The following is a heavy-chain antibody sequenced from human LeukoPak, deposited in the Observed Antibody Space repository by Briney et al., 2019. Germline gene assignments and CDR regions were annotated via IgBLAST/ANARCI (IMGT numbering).Heavy chain of an antibody. CDR2: ISCGGSST. D-gene: IGHD6-13*01. V-gene: IGHV3-23*01. CDR1: GFTFSSYA. CDR3: ATGSSSWISDALDI. J-gene: IGHJ3*02. Sequence: GSLRLSCAASGFTFSSYAMSWVRQAPGKGLEWVSTISCGGSSTYYADSVKGRFTISRDNSKNTLYLQMNTLRDEDTAVYYCATGSSSWISDALDIWGQGTMVSVSS.